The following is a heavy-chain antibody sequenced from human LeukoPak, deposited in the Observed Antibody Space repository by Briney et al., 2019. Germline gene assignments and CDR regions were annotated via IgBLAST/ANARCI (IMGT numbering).Heavy chain of an antibody. CDR2: IYHSRST. V-gene: IGHV4-39*01. J-gene: IGHJ4*02. CDR1: GGSISTSSYY. D-gene: IGHD3-10*01. CDR3: ARHRWMEVYGSGSYYVDY. Sequence: PSETLSLTCNVSGGSISTSSYYWGWIRQPPGQGLVWVGTIYHSRSTYYNASLKSRATISADTSKNQFFLKLSSVTAADTAVYYCARHRWMEVYGSGSYYVDYWGQGTLVTVSS.